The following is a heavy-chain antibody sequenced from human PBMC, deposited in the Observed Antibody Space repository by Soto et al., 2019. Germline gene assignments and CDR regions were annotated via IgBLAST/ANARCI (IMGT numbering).Heavy chain of an antibody. CDR3: TTGLSLSGSPYYFDY. V-gene: IGHV3-15*01. J-gene: IGHJ4*02. Sequence: GGSLRLSCAASGFTFSNAWMSWVRQAPGKGLEWVGRIKSKTDGGTTDYAAPVKGRFTISRDDSKNTLYLQMNSLKTEDTAVYYCTTGLSLSGSPYYFDYWGQGTLVTVSS. CDR1: GFTFSNAW. D-gene: IGHD1-26*01. CDR2: IKSKTDGGTT.